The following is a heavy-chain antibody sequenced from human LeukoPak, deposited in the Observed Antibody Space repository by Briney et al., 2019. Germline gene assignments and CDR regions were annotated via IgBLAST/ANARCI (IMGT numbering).Heavy chain of an antibody. CDR1: GFTFSSYA. CDR2: ISGSGGST. D-gene: IGHD3-22*01. CDR3: AKPAAFLNYYDSSGDDY. V-gene: IGHV3-23*01. Sequence: PGGSLRLSCAASGFTFSSYAMSWVRQAPGKGLEWVSAISGSGGSTYYADSVKGRFTISRDNSKNTLYLQMNSLRAEDTAVYYCAKPAAFLNYYDSSGDDYWGQGTLVTVSS. J-gene: IGHJ4*02.